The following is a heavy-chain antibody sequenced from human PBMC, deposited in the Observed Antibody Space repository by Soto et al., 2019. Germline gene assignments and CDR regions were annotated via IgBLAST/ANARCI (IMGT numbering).Heavy chain of an antibody. Sequence: QVQLQQWGAGLLKPSETLSLTCAVYGGFVTSGSYYWSWIRQPPGKGLEWIGEMSHSGGTHFNPLLKSRVTMSVDTSKNQFTLKMSSVTAADTALYYCARVERGTATTVVDAFDIWGPGTMVTVSS. J-gene: IGHJ3*02. CDR2: MSHSGGT. CDR1: GGFVTSGSYY. D-gene: IGHD1-1*01. CDR3: ARVERGTATTVVDAFDI. V-gene: IGHV4-34*01.